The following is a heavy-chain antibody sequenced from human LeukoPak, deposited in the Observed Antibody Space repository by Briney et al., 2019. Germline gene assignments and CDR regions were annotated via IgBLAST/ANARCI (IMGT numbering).Heavy chain of an antibody. CDR2: IAYDGSNQ. V-gene: IGHV3-30*18. J-gene: IGHJ6*02. CDR1: GFTFRSYG. D-gene: IGHD3-10*01. Sequence: PGGSLRLSCTASGFTFRSYGVHWVRQAPGKGLEWVAVIAYDGSNQYYADSVKGRFTISRDNSQNTRYLQMNSLRAEDTAVYYCAKDLMVRGLREDVWGQGTTVTVSS. CDR3: AKDLMVRGLREDV.